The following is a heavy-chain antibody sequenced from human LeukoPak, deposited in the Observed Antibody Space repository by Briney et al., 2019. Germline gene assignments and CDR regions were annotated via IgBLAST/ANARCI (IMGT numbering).Heavy chain of an antibody. CDR1: GFTFSSYS. J-gene: IGHJ6*02. CDR3: ARYTSGYSSSWYDAYYYGMDV. V-gene: IGHV3-21*01. D-gene: IGHD6-13*01. Sequence: SGGSLRLSCAASGFTFSSYSMNWVRQAPGKGLEWVSSISSSSSYIYYADSVKGRFTISRDNAKNSLYLQMNSLRAEDTAVYYCARYTSGYSSSWYDAYYYGMDVWGQGTTVTVSS. CDR2: ISSSSSYI.